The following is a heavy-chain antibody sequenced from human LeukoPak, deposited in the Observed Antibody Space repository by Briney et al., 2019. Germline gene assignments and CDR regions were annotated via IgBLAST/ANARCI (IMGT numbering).Heavy chain of an antibody. Sequence: PGGSLRLSCAASGFTVSSNYMSWVRQAPGKGLEWVSVIYSGGSTYYADSVKGRSTISRDNSKNTLYLQMNSLRAEDTAVYYCARGGRWLQWYYFDYWGQGTLVTVSS. CDR3: ARGGRWLQWYYFDY. CDR1: GFTVSSNY. J-gene: IGHJ4*02. V-gene: IGHV3-66*01. D-gene: IGHD5-24*01. CDR2: IYSGGST.